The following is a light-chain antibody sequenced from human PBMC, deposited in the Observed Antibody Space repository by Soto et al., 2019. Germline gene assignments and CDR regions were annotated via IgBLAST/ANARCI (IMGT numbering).Light chain of an antibody. CDR3: SVWDDSLNGPV. J-gene: IGLJ3*02. CDR1: SSNIGSNA. CDR2: SDN. V-gene: IGLV1-44*01. Sequence: QAVVTRPPSASGTPGQRVTISCSGSSSNIGSNAVNWYQQLPGTAPKLFIYSDNQRPSGVPDRVSGSKSATSASLAISGLQSDDEADYFCSVWDDSLNGPVFGGGTKLTVL.